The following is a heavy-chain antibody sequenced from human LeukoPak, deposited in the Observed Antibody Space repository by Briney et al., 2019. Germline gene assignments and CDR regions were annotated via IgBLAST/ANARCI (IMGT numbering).Heavy chain of an antibody. Sequence: SQTLSLTCAISGDSVSSNSAAWNWIRQSPSRGLEWLGRTYYRSKWYNDYAVSVKSRITINPDTSKNQFSLQLNSVTPEDTAVYYCARVGCSSTSCYGTLDYWGQGTLVTVSS. D-gene: IGHD2-2*01. CDR1: GDSVSSNSAA. CDR3: ARVGCSSTSCYGTLDY. J-gene: IGHJ4*02. CDR2: TYYRSKWYN. V-gene: IGHV6-1*01.